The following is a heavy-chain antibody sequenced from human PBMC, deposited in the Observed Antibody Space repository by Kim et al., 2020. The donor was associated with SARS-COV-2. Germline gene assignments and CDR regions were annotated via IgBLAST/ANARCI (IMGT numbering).Heavy chain of an antibody. CDR3: ARDPKPTMIMGDY. D-gene: IGHD3-22*01. J-gene: IGHJ4*02. V-gene: IGHV1-18*01. Sequence: YAQKLQGRVTMTTDTSTSTAYMELRSLRSDDTAVYYCARDPKPTMIMGDYWGQGTLVTVSS.